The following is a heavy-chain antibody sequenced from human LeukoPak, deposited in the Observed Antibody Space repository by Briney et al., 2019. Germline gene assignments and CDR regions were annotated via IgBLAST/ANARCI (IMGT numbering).Heavy chain of an antibody. J-gene: IGHJ4*02. CDR1: GFPFDDYN. D-gene: IGHD2-15*01. CDR2: ISGRSDDI. V-gene: IGHV3-21*01. CDR3: AREGRSISVWCGGGSCYDFDS. Sequence: GGPLRLSCVASGFPFDDYNMNWVRQAPRKGLEWVSSISGRSDDIFYTGSEKGRFTSSRRDTKNSLYLQMNSLRAEDTAVYYCAREGRSISVWCGGGSCYDFDSWGQGTLVTVSS.